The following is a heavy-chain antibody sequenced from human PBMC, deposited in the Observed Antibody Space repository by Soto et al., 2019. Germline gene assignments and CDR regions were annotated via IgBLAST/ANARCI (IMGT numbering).Heavy chain of an antibody. CDR2: INAHSGGT. V-gene: IGHV1-2*02. J-gene: IGHJ5*02. CDR1: GFSFTGYY. Sequence: ASVKVSCKASGFSFTGYYIHWLRQAPGQGLEWMGWINAHSGGTEYAQKFQGRVTLTRDTSIATAYLTLTSLTSDDTALYYCAKDLTRQLAYWLDPWGQGTLVTVSS. CDR3: AKDLTRQLAYWLDP. D-gene: IGHD6-6*01.